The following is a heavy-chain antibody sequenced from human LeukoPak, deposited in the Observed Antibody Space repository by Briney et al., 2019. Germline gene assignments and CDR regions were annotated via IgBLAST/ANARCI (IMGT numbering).Heavy chain of an antibody. Sequence: PGGSLRLSCAASGFTFSSYGMHWVRQAPGKGLEWVAVISYDGSNKYYADSVKGRFTISRDNSKNTLYLQMNSLRAEGTAVYYCANGVYYDYVWGSYRSPTPQNLDIWGQGTMVTVSS. CDR2: ISYDGSNK. D-gene: IGHD3-16*02. V-gene: IGHV3-30*18. CDR1: GFTFSSYG. CDR3: ANGVYYDYVWGSYRSPTPQNLDI. J-gene: IGHJ3*02.